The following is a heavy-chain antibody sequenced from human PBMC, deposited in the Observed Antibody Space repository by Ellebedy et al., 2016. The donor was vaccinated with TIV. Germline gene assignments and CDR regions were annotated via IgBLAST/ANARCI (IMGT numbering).Heavy chain of an antibody. CDR2: INPSGGST. CDR1: GYTFTSYY. V-gene: IGHV1-46*04. D-gene: IGHD3-3*01. J-gene: IGHJ6*02. Sequence: ASVQVSCKASGYTFTSYYMHWVRQAPGQGLEGMGIINPSGGSTSYAQKLQGRVTMTRDTSTSTVYMELSSLRSEDTAVYYCARERGAWSGYFLDYYGMDVWGQGTTVTVSS. CDR3: ARERGAWSGYFLDYYGMDV.